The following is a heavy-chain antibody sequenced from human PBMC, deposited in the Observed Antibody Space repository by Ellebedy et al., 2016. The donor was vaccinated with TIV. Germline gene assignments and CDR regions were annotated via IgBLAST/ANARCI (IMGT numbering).Heavy chain of an antibody. V-gene: IGHV5-51*01. Sequence: KVSCXGSGYSFTSYWIGWVRQLPGKGLEWMGIIYPGDSDTRYSPSFQGQVTISADKSISTAYLQWSSLKASDTAMYYCARRGVVAYYFDYWGQGTLVTVSS. CDR1: GYSFTSYW. J-gene: IGHJ4*02. D-gene: IGHD2-15*01. CDR2: IYPGDSDT. CDR3: ARRGVVAYYFDY.